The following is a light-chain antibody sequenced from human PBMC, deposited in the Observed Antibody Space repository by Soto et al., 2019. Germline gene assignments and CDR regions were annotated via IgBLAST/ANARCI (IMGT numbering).Light chain of an antibody. CDR3: QQYNRLIT. Sequence: IQMTQSPSILSASVWDIVTITCRASQTIDSWVAWYQQKPGKAPKLLVYDATSLESGVSSRFSGSGYGTDFTLSINNLQPDDFATYYCQQYNRLITFGQGTRLEIK. J-gene: IGKJ5*01. V-gene: IGKV1-5*01. CDR2: DAT. CDR1: QTIDSW.